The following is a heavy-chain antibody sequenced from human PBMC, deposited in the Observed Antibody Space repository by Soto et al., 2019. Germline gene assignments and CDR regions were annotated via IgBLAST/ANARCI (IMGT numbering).Heavy chain of an antibody. CDR3: ARDTTGDYGDYFDS. CDR1: GFTISNIW. J-gene: IGHJ4*02. V-gene: IGHV3-74*01. D-gene: IGHD4-17*01. CDR2: IKRDGSTT. Sequence: PGGSLRLSCAVSGFTISNIWMHWVRQAPGKGLVSVSRIKRDGSTTDYADSVRGRFTVSRDNAKNTLYLQMNSLRADDTAVYFCARDTTGDYGDYFDSWGQGTLVTVSS.